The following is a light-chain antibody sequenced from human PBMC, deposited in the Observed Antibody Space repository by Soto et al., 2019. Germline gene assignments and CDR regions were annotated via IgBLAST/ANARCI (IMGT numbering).Light chain of an antibody. J-gene: IGLJ2*01. CDR2: DVS. CDR1: SSDVGGYNY. V-gene: IGLV2-14*01. Sequence: QSALTQPASVSGSPGQSITISCTGTSSDVGGYNYVSWYQQHPGKAPKLMIYDVSNRPSGVSNRFSGSKSGNTASLTISGIQAEDEADYYCSSYTSSSTLEFGGGTQLTVL. CDR3: SSYTSSSTLE.